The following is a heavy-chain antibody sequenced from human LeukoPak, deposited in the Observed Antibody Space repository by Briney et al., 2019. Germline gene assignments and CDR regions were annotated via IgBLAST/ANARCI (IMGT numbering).Heavy chain of an antibody. CDR2: ISYDGSNK. CDR1: GFTFSSYA. V-gene: IGHV3-30*04. D-gene: IGHD3-22*01. J-gene: IGHJ4*02. Sequence: GGSLRLSCAASGFTFSSYAMHWVRQAPGKGLEWVAIISYDGSNKYYAESVKGRFTISRDNSKNTLYLQMNSLRADDTAVYYCARDQDYYDSSGYSGTDYWGQGTLVTVSS. CDR3: ARDQDYYDSSGYSGTDY.